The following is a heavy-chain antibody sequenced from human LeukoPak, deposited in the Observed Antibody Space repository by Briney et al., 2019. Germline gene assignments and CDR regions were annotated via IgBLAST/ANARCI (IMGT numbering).Heavy chain of an antibody. Sequence: SQTLSLTCVISGDSVSSNSAAWNWIRQSPSRGLEWLGRIYYRSNRFDNYALSLKSRITINPDTSKNRFSLHLNSVTPEDTAVYYCARDSGGAWHDAFDIWGQGTMVTVSS. V-gene: IGHV6-1*01. CDR3: ARDSGGAWHDAFDI. D-gene: IGHD4-17*01. J-gene: IGHJ3*02. CDR1: GDSVSSNSAA. CDR2: IYYRSNRFD.